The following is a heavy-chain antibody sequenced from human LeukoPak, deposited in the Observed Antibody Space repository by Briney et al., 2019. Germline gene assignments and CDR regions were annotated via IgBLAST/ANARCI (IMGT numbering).Heavy chain of an antibody. CDR1: GFTFSTYG. CDR3: VKDDSYYYGSGSYPY. V-gene: IGHV3-30*02. D-gene: IGHD3-10*01. CDR2: ICYDGSNK. J-gene: IGHJ4*02. Sequence: GGSLRLSCAASGFTFSTYGMHWVRQAPGKGLEWVAVICYDGSNKYANSVKGRFTISRDNSKNTLYLQMASLRPEDTAVYYCVKDDSYYYGSGSYPYWGQGTLVTVSS.